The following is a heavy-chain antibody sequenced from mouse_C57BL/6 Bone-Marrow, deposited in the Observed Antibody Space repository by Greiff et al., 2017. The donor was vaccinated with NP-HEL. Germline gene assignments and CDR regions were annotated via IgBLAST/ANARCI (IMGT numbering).Heavy chain of an antibody. J-gene: IGHJ2*01. Sequence: VQLQQPGAELVKPGASVKLSCKASGYTFTSYWMQWVKQRPGQGLEWIGEIDPSDSYTNYNQKFKGQATLTVDTSSSTAYMQLSSLAAEDSAVYYWARGSSGYRYYDHWGQSTTRTVSS. CDR2: IDPSDSYT. CDR3: ARGSSGYRYYDH. CDR1: GYTFTSYW. V-gene: IGHV1-50*01. D-gene: IGHD3-2*02.